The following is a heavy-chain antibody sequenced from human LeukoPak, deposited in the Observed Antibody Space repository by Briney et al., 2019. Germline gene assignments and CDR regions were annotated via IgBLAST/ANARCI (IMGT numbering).Heavy chain of an antibody. J-gene: IGHJ5*02. Sequence: GGSLRLSCAASGFTFSSYSMNWVRQAPGKGLEWVSSISSSSSYIYYADSVKGRFTISRDNAKNSLCLQMNSLRAEDTAVYYCARLNVLLWFGERTGWFDPWGQGTLVTVSS. CDR3: ARLNVLLWFGERTGWFDP. D-gene: IGHD3-10*01. V-gene: IGHV3-21*01. CDR2: ISSSSSYI. CDR1: GFTFSSYS.